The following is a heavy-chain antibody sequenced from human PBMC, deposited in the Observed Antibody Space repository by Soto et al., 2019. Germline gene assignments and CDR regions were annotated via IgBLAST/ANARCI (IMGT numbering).Heavy chain of an antibody. CDR3: AKPHPQSSDAFDI. CDR1: GFMFSTYG. CDR2: ISYDGSNK. Sequence: GGSLRLSCAASGFMFSTYGMHWVRQAPGKGLEWVAVISYDGSNKYYADSVKGRFTISRDNSKNTLYLQINSLRAEDTAVYHCAKPHPQSSDAFDIWGQGTMVTVSS. V-gene: IGHV3-30*18. J-gene: IGHJ3*02.